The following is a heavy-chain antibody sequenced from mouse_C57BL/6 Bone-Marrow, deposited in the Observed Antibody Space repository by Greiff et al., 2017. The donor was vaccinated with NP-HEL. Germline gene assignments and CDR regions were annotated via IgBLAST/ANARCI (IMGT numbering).Heavy chain of an antibody. J-gene: IGHJ3*01. CDR1: GYTFTSYW. V-gene: IGHV1-64*01. CDR2: IHPNSGST. Sequence: QVQLQQPGAELVKPGASVKLSCKASGYTFTSYWMHWVKQRPGQGLEWIGMIHPNSGSTNYNEKFKSKATLTVDKSSSTAYMQLSSLTSEDSAVYYYARPATAVGGFAYWGQGTLVTVSA. D-gene: IGHD1-2*01. CDR3: ARPATAVGGFAY.